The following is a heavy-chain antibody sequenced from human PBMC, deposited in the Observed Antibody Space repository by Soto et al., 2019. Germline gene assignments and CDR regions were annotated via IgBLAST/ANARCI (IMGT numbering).Heavy chain of an antibody. J-gene: IGHJ4*02. CDR2: IYYSGST. V-gene: IGHV4-30-4*01. CDR1: GGSISSGDYY. D-gene: IGHD5-12*01. Sequence: PSETLSLTCTVSGGSISSGDYYWSWIRQPPGKGLEWIGYIYYSGSTYYNPSLKSRVTISVDTSKNQFSLKLSSATAADTAVYYCARVGVEMATIFDYWGQGTLVTVSS. CDR3: ARVGVEMATIFDY.